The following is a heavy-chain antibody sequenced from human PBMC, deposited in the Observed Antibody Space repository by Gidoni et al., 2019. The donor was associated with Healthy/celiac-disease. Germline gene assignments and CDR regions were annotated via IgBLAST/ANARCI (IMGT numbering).Heavy chain of an antibody. V-gene: IGHV4-34*01. CDR3: ARVDRGYSYCYRWSY. Sequence: QVQLQQWGAGLLKPSETLSLTCADYGGSFSGYYWSWIRQPPGKGLEWIGEINHSGSTNYNPSLKSRVTISVDTSKNQFSLKLSSVTAADTAVYYCARVDRGYSYCYRWSYWGQGTLVTVSS. J-gene: IGHJ4*02. D-gene: IGHD5-18*01. CDR1: GGSFSGYY. CDR2: INHSGST.